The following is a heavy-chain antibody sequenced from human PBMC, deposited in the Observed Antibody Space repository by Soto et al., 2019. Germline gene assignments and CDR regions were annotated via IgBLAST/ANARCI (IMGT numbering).Heavy chain of an antibody. CDR3: SRPVVLVAATPNFDY. Sequence: QVQLQESGPGLVKPSQTLSLTCTVSGGSINSGGYYWSWIRQHPGKGLEWIGYIYYNGGTYYTPSLKSRVIISVDTSKNQFSLKLSSVTAADTSVYYCSRPVVLVAATPNFDYWGQGTLVTVSS. D-gene: IGHD2-15*01. J-gene: IGHJ4*02. CDR2: IYYNGGT. V-gene: IGHV4-31*03. CDR1: GGSINSGGYY.